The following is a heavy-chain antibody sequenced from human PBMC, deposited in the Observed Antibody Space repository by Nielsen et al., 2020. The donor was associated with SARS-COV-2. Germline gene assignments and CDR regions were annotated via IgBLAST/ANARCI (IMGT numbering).Heavy chain of an antibody. Sequence: ASVKVSCKASGGTFSSYAISWVRQAPGQGLEWMGWISAYNGNTNYAQKLQGRVTMTTDTSTSTAYMELRSLRSDDTAVYYCASEHCSGGSCYFDYWGQGTLVTVSS. CDR2: ISAYNGNT. D-gene: IGHD2-15*01. CDR1: GGTFSSYA. CDR3: ASEHCSGGSCYFDY. V-gene: IGHV1-18*01. J-gene: IGHJ4*02.